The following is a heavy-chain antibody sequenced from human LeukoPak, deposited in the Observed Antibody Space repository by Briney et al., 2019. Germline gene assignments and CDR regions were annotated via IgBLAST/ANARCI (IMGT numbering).Heavy chain of an antibody. CDR3: ARVADYGDYEFDY. CDR1: GFTFSSSE. Sequence: GGSLRLSCAASGFTFSSSEMNWVRQAPGKGLEWVSVIYSGGSTYYADSVKGRFTISRHNSKNTLYLQMNSLRAEDTDVYYCARVADYGDYEFDYWGQGTLVTVSS. D-gene: IGHD4-17*01. J-gene: IGHJ4*02. CDR2: IYSGGST. V-gene: IGHV3-53*04.